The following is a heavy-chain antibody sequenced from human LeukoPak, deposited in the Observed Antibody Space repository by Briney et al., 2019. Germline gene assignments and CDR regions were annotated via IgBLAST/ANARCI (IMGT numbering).Heavy chain of an antibody. CDR3: ARVGWLLGLDY. Sequence: SSETLSLTCTVSGGSISSHYWSWIRQPPGKGLEWIGYIYYSGSTNYNPSLKSRVTISVDTSKNQFSLKLSSVTAADTAVYYCARVGWLLGLDYWGQGTLVAVSS. CDR1: GGSISSHY. CDR2: IYYSGST. D-gene: IGHD3-22*01. V-gene: IGHV4-59*11. J-gene: IGHJ4*02.